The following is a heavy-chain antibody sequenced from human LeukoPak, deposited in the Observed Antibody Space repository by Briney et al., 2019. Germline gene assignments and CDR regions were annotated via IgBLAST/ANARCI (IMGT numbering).Heavy chain of an antibody. CDR2: IYYSGST. V-gene: IGHV4-39*07. Sequence: SETLSLTCTVSGGSISSSSYYWGWIRQPPGKGLEWIGSIYYSGSTYYNPSLKSRVTISVDTSKNQFSLKLSSVTAADTAVYYCARVPLNPIFGVVGFDYWGQGTLVTVSS. CDR3: ARVPLNPIFGVVGFDY. D-gene: IGHD3-3*01. CDR1: GGSISSSSYY. J-gene: IGHJ4*02.